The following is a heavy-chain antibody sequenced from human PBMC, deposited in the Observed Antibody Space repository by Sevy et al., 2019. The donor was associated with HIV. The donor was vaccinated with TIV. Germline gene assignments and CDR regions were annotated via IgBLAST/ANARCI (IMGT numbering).Heavy chain of an antibody. CDR1: GGSFSGYY. J-gene: IGHJ4*02. Sequence: SETLSLTCAVYGGSFSGYYWSWIRQPPGKGLEWIGEINHSGSTNYNPSLKSRVTISVDTSKNQFSLKLSSVTAADTAVYYCARHGFLRRITMVRAPNRYFDYWGQGTLVTVSS. CDR2: INHSGST. D-gene: IGHD3-10*01. V-gene: IGHV4-34*01. CDR3: ARHGFLRRITMVRAPNRYFDY.